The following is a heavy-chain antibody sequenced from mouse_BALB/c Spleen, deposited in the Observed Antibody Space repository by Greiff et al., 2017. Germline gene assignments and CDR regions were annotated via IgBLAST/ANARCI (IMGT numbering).Heavy chain of an antibody. CDR1: GFNIKDYY. CDR2: IDPENGNT. CDR3: ATITTATSLAY. D-gene: IGHD1-2*01. J-gene: IGHJ3*01. V-gene: IGHV14-1*02. Sequence: EVKLVESGAELVRPGALVKLSCKASGFNIKDYYMHWVKQRPEQGLEWIGWIDPENGNTIYAPKFQGKASITADTSSNTAYLQLSSLTSEDTAVYYCATITTATSLAYWGQGTLVTVSA.